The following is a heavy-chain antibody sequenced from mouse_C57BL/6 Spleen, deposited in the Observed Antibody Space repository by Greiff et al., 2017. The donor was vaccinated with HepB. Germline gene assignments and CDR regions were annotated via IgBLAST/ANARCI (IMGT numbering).Heavy chain of an antibody. CDR3: TRVFYYYEDAY. D-gene: IGHD1-1*01. CDR2: IDPETGGT. CDR1: GYTFTDYE. Sequence: QVQLQQSGAELVRPGASVTLSCKASGYTFTDYEMHWVKQTPVHGLEWIGAIDPETGGTAYNQKFKGKAILTADKSSSTAYMELRSLTSEDSAVYYCTRVFYYYEDAYWGQGTLVTVSA. V-gene: IGHV1-15*01. J-gene: IGHJ3*01.